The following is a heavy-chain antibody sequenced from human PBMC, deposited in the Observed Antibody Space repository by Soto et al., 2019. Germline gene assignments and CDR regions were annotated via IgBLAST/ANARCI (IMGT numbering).Heavy chain of an antibody. CDR3: AKGHPTYYYDGSGFY. CDR1: GFTFSSYA. V-gene: IGHV3-23*01. J-gene: IGHJ1*01. CDR2: ISGSGGST. Sequence: PGGSLRPSCAASGFTFSSYAMSWVRQAPGKGLEWVSAISGSGGSTYYADSVKGRFTISRDNSKNTLYQQLNSLRAEDTDVYYCAKGHPTYYYDGSGFYWGQGTLVTVSS. D-gene: IGHD3-22*01.